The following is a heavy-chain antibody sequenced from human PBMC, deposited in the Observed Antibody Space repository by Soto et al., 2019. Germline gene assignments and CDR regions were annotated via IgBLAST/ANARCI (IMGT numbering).Heavy chain of an antibody. Sequence: EVQLLESGGDLVQPGGSLRLSCVASGFSFSDYSMSWVRQAPGKGLEWVSFIDLSGTTTYYRDSVKGRFTISKDRSRNTVELRVNRLRVEGAGIFYWGEGRVPDGIYSFDYWGQGVLVTVSS. J-gene: IGHJ4*02. CDR3: GEGRVPDGIYSFDY. CDR1: GFSFSDYS. CDR2: IDLSGTTT. D-gene: IGHD2-15*01. V-gene: IGHV3-23*05.